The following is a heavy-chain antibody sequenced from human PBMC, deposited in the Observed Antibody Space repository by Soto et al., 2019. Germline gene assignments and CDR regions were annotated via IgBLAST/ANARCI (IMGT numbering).Heavy chain of an antibody. CDR1: GFTFSSYS. V-gene: IGHV3-21*01. CDR2: ISSSSSYI. Sequence: GGSLRLSCAASGFTFSSYSMNWVRQAPGKGLEWVSSISSSSSYIYYADSVKGRFTISRDNAKNSLYLQMNSLRAEDTAVYYCARVLTMITFGGVSAFDIWGQGTMVTVSS. CDR3: ARVLTMITFGGVSAFDI. D-gene: IGHD3-16*01. J-gene: IGHJ3*02.